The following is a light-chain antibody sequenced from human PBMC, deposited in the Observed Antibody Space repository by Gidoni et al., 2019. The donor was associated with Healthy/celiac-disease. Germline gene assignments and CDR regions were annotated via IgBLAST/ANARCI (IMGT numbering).Light chain of an antibody. Sequence: EIVMTQSPATLSVSPGERATLSCRASQSVSSNLAWYQQKPGQAPRLLIYGASTRATGIPARFSGRGSGTEFTLTISSLQSEDFAVYYWQQYNNWPLTFGGGTKVEIK. CDR3: QQYNNWPLT. V-gene: IGKV3-15*01. CDR1: QSVSSN. CDR2: GAS. J-gene: IGKJ4*01.